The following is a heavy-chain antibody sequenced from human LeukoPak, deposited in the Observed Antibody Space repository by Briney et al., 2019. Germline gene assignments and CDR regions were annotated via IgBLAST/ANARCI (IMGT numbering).Heavy chain of an antibody. CDR1: GFTFSNYW. V-gene: IGHV3-7*05. J-gene: IGHJ4*02. CDR3: ARQLSGWYDADPY. D-gene: IGHD6-19*01. Sequence: GGSLRLSCAASGFTFSNYWMSWVRQAPGKGLEWVANIKEDGSRNHYVDSVKGRFTISRDNAKNSLYLRMSSLRAEDTAVYYCARQLSGWYDADPYWGQGTLVTASS. CDR2: IKEDGSRN.